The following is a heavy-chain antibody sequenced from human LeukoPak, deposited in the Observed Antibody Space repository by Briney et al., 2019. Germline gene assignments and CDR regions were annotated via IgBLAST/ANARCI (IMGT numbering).Heavy chain of an antibody. Sequence: SQTLSLTCTVSGGSISSGDYYWSWIRQSPGKGLEWIGYIYYSGSTYYNPSLKSRVTISVDTSKNQFSLKLSSVTAADTAVYYCARVSPYGDFDYWGQGTLVTVSS. D-gene: IGHD4-17*01. CDR3: ARVSPYGDFDY. CDR1: GGSISSGDYY. V-gene: IGHV4-30-4*01. CDR2: IYYSGST. J-gene: IGHJ4*02.